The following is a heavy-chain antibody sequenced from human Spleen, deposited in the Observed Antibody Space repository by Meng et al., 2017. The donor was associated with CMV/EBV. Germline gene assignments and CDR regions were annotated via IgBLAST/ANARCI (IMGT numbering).Heavy chain of an antibody. V-gene: IGHV4-39*07. CDR1: GGSISSSSYY. CDR2: IYYSGST. D-gene: IGHD2-8*01. CDR3: ARGGNGVCPTH. Sequence: QLPGAGPGLVTPSETLSLTCTGAGGSISSSSYYWGWIRQPPGKGLEWIGSIYYSGSTYYNPSLKSRVTISVDTSKNQFSLKLSSVTAADTAVYYCARGGNGVCPTHWGQGTLVTVSS. J-gene: IGHJ4*02.